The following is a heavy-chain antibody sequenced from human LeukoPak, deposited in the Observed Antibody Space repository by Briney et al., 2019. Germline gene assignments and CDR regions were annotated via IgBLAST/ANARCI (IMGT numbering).Heavy chain of an antibody. Sequence: PGGSLRLSCAASGFTFSSYAMSWVRQAPGKGLEWVSAISGSGGSTYYADSVKGRFTISRDNSKNTLYPQMNSLRAEDTAVYYCAKFDDSSGYYRYWGQGTLVTVSS. CDR2: ISGSGGST. J-gene: IGHJ4*02. D-gene: IGHD3-22*01. CDR3: AKFDDSSGYYRY. CDR1: GFTFSSYA. V-gene: IGHV3-23*01.